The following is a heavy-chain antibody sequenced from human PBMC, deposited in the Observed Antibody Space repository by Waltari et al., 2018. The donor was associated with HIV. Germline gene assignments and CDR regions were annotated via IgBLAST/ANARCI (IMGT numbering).Heavy chain of an antibody. CDR2: ISDDGSNK. J-gene: IGHJ4*02. D-gene: IGHD3-9*01. Sequence: QVQLVESGGGVVQPRRSLRLSCAASGFTFSSYGMQWVRQAPGKGLECVAVISDDGSNKYYADSVKSRFTISRDNSKNTLYLQMNSLRAEDTAVYYCAKDRQKIGYYDILTGYLDYWGQGTLVTVSS. CDR3: AKDRQKIGYYDILTGYLDY. V-gene: IGHV3-30*18. CDR1: GFTFSSYG.